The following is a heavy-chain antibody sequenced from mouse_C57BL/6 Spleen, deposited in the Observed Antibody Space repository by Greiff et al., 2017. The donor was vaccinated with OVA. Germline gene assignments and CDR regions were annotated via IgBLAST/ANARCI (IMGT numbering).Heavy chain of an antibody. J-gene: IGHJ1*03. CDR2: INPSNGGT. Sequence: VQLQQPGTELVKPGASVKLSCKASGYTFTSYWMHWVKQRPGQGLEWIGNINPSNGGTNYNEKFKSKATLTVDKSSNTAYMQLSSLTSEDSAVYYCARSDPYYYYGSSLWYFDVWGTGTTVTVSS. V-gene: IGHV1-53*01. D-gene: IGHD1-1*01. CDR1: GYTFTSYW. CDR3: ARSDPYYYYGSSLWYFDV.